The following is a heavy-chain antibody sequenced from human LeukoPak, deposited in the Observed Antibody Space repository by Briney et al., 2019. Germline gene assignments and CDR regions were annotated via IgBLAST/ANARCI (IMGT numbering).Heavy chain of an antibody. J-gene: IGHJ5*02. Sequence: PGWSLRLSCAASGFTFSSYWMHWVRQTPGKGLVWVSRIKSDGSTIYADSVKGRFTISRDNAKNTLYLQMNSLRDEDTAVYYCARESGYHGSGFDPWGQGTLVTVSS. CDR1: GFTFSSYW. CDR2: IKSDGST. CDR3: ARESGYHGSGFDP. D-gene: IGHD3-10*01. V-gene: IGHV3-74*01.